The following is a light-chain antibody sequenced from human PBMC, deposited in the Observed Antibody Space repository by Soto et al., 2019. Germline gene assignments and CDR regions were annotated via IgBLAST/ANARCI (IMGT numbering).Light chain of an antibody. CDR3: QQSYKSPQT. V-gene: IGKV3-20*01. J-gene: IGKJ1*01. Sequence: IMLPQSQGTLSLSPGDRATLSCRASQSVSRSYLGWYQQKPGQAPRFLMYGASIRAAGIPARFSGSGSGTDFTLTISSLQPADFATYSCQQSYKSPQTFGRGTKVDIK. CDR1: QSVSRSY. CDR2: GAS.